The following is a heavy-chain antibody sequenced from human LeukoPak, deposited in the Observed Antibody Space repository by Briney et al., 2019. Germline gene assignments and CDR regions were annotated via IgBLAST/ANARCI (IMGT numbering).Heavy chain of an antibody. D-gene: IGHD3-10*01. CDR3: ARDVTMVRGNTFDY. J-gene: IGHJ4*02. CDR1: GYTFTSYG. V-gene: IGHV1-18*01. Sequence: ASVNVSCKASGYTFTSYGISWVRQAPGQGGEGMGWISAYNGNTNYTQKLQGRVTMTTETSTSTAYMEMRSLRSDDTAVYYCARDVTMVRGNTFDYWGQGTLVTVSS. CDR2: ISAYNGNT.